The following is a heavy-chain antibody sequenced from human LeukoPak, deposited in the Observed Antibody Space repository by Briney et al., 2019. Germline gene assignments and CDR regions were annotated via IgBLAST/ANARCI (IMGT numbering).Heavy chain of an antibody. CDR1: GYTFTSYD. CDR2: MNPNSGNT. V-gene: IGHV1-8*01. CDR3: ARDFSIMVRGVRRPDYYYYYGMDV. J-gene: IGHJ6*02. D-gene: IGHD3-10*01. Sequence: ASVKVSCKASGYTFTSYDINWVRQATGQGLEWMGWMNPNSGNTGYAQKFQGRVTMTRNTSISTAYMELSSLRSEDTAVYYCARDFSIMVRGVRRPDYYYYYGMDVWGQGTTVTVSS.